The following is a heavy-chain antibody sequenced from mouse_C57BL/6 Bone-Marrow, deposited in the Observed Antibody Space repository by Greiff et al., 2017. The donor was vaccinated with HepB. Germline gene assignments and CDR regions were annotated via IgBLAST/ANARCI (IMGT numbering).Heavy chain of an antibody. CDR2: IDPSDSYT. Sequence: QVQLQQPGAELVMPGASVKLSCKASGYTFTSYWMHWVKQRPGQGLEWIGEIDPSDSYTNYNQKFKGKSTLTVDKSSSTAYMQLSSLTSEDSAVYYCAREGLRRRLDDWGQGTTLTVSS. J-gene: IGHJ2*01. CDR1: GYTFTSYW. D-gene: IGHD2-2*01. V-gene: IGHV1-69*01. CDR3: AREGLRRRLDD.